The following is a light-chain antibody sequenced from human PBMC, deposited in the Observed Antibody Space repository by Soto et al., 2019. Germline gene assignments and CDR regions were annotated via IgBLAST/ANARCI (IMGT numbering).Light chain of an antibody. Sequence: QSALAQPASVSGYPGQSITISCTGRSSDVGGYNYVSWYQQHPGKAPKLMIYAVSNRPSGVSNRFSGSKSGYTASLTISGLQAEDEADYYCSSYTTSSPYVFGTGTKVTVL. CDR1: SSDVGGYNY. J-gene: IGLJ1*01. V-gene: IGLV2-14*01. CDR3: SSYTTSSPYV. CDR2: AVS.